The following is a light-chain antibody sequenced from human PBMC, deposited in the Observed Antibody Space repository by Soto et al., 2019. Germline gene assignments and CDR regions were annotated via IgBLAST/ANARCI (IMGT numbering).Light chain of an antibody. CDR2: EVT. V-gene: IGLV2-8*01. CDR1: SSDVGGYNY. Sequence: QSALTQPPSASGSPGQSVTISCTGTSSDVGGYNYVSWYQQHPGKAPKVMIYEVTKRPSGVPDRFSASKSGNTASLTVSGLQAEDEAGYYCSSFAGSNEVVFGGGTKLTVL. J-gene: IGLJ2*01. CDR3: SSFAGSNEVV.